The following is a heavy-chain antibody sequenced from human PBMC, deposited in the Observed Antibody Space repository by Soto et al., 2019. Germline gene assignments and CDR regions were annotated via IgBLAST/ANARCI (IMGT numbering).Heavy chain of an antibody. CDR1: GFTFGDYA. CDR3: TNRVAGSDQSPGYYYGMDV. V-gene: IGHV3-49*03. D-gene: IGHD6-19*01. CDR2: IRSKAYGGTT. J-gene: IGHJ6*02. Sequence: GGSLRLSCTASGFTFGDYAMSWFRQAPGKGLEWVGFIRSKAYGGTTEYAASVKGRFTISRDDSKSIAYLQMNSLKTEDTAVYYCTNRVAGSDQSPGYYYGMDVWGQGTTVTVSS.